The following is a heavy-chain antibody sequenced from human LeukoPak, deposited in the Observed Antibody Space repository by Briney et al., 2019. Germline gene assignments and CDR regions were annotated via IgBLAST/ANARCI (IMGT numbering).Heavy chain of an antibody. CDR3: AKDRRTLDYYGSGTYGAPLDY. V-gene: IGHV4-34*01. J-gene: IGHJ4*02. CDR1: GGSFSGYY. CDR2: INHSGST. D-gene: IGHD3-10*01. Sequence: EPSETLSLTCAVYGGSFSGYYWSWIRQPPGKGLEWIGEINHSGSTNYNPSLKSRVTISVDTSKNQFSLKLSSVTAADTAVYYCAKDRRTLDYYGSGTYGAPLDYWGQGTLVTVSS.